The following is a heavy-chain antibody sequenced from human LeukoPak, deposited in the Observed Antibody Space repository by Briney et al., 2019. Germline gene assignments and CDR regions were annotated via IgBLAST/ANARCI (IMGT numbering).Heavy chain of an antibody. J-gene: IGHJ1*01. D-gene: IGHD1-26*01. CDR1: GYSFSSYW. CDR3: ARHMLVGAPVHFQH. V-gene: IGHV5-10-1*01. CDR2: LDPSDSYT. Sequence: GESLKISFKGSGYSFSSYWISWVRPVPGKGLEWMGRLDPSDSYTNYSPSFQGHVTISADKSISTSYLQWSSLKASDTAMYYCARHMLVGAPVHFQHWGQGSLVTVSS.